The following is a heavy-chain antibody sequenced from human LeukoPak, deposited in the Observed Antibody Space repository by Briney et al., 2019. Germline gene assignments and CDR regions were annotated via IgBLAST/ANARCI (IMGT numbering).Heavy chain of an antibody. CDR1: GASIRSSSYY. CDR2: IYYSAST. V-gene: IGHV4-39*01. Sequence: SETLSLTCTVPGASIRSSSYYWSWIRQPPGKGLVWIWSIYYSASTFHNPSLKTRVTISVDTSKHQFSLKLSSVTAADTAVYDCARHYSSASSSRYFDSWGQGTLVTVSS. CDR3: ARHYSSASSSRYFDS. J-gene: IGHJ4*02. D-gene: IGHD6-6*01.